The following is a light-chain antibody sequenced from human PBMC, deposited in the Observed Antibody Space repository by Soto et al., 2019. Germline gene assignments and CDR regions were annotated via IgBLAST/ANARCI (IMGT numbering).Light chain of an antibody. CDR3: AAWYGSGGGWV. Sequence: QSVLAQPPSASGTPGQRVTISCSGSSPDIGSNQVYWYQQLPGTAPRLLIYISNQRPSGVPDRVSGSKSGTSASLPISGLRSDDGADYFCAAWYGSGGGWVFGAGTKLTAL. J-gene: IGLJ3*02. CDR1: SPDIGSNQ. V-gene: IGLV1-47*02. CDR2: ISN.